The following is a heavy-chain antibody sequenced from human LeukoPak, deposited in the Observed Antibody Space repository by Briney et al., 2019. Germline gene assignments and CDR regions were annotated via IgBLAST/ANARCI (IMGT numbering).Heavy chain of an antibody. CDR2: VNLQGST. Sequence: PSGTLSLTCGVSGGSITNTNYWTWVRQPPGKGLEWIGEVNLQGSTNYNPSLMGRVAISVDTSKNQFSLKLSSVTAADTAVYYCARDVGRYYYGSGSQIFDYWGQGTLVTVSS. CDR3: ARDVGRYYYGSGSQIFDY. CDR1: GGSITNTNY. J-gene: IGHJ4*02. V-gene: IGHV4-4*02. D-gene: IGHD3-10*01.